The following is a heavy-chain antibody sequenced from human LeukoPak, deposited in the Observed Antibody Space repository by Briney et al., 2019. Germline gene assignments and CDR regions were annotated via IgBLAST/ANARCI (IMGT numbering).Heavy chain of an antibody. Sequence: GGSLRLSCAASGFTFSRYAMHWVRQAPGKGLEWVGRIKSKTDGGTTDYAAPVKGRFTISRDDSKNTLYLQMNSLKTEDTAVYYCTTEAYYYGSGSYYYFDYWGQGTLVTVSS. D-gene: IGHD3-10*01. V-gene: IGHV3-15*01. CDR3: TTEAYYYGSGSYYYFDY. CDR2: IKSKTDGGTT. CDR1: GFTFSRYA. J-gene: IGHJ4*02.